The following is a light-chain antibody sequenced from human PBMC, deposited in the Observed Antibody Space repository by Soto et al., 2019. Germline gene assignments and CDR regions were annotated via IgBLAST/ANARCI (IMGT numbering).Light chain of an antibody. V-gene: IGKV1-5*01. J-gene: IGKJ3*01. CDR1: QPVSTW. CDR3: QQYNSLLFT. Sequence: GDTLTITCRASQPVSTWLAWYAQKPGRAPKLLISEASSLASGVPSRFSGSGSGTDFTLTISSLQPSDSGTYFCQQYNSLLFTFGPGTKVDI. CDR2: EAS.